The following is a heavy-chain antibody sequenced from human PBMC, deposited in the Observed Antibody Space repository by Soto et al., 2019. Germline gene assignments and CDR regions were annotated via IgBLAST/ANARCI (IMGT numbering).Heavy chain of an antibody. V-gene: IGHV1-24*01. Sequence: QVQLVQSGAEVKKPGASVKVSCKVSGYTLTELSMHCVRQAPGKGVEWMGGFDPEDGETIYAQKFQDRVTLTEDTSTDTDYMELSSLRSEDTAVYYCATEEIRWSVNGRGVWGQGTTVTVSS. D-gene: IGHD2-8*01. CDR3: ATEEIRWSVNGRGV. J-gene: IGHJ6*02. CDR2: FDPEDGET. CDR1: GYTLTELS.